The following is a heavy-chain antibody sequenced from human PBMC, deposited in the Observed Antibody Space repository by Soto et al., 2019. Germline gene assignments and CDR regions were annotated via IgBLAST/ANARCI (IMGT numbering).Heavy chain of an antibody. Sequence: SETLSLTCTVSGGSISSSSYYWGWIRQPPGKELEWIGSIYYSGSTYYNPSLKSRVTISVDTSKNQFSLKLSSVTAADTAVYYCAKTPYDFWSGSFDYWGQGTLVTVSS. CDR1: GGSISSSSYY. CDR3: AKTPYDFWSGSFDY. D-gene: IGHD3-3*01. CDR2: IYYSGST. J-gene: IGHJ4*02. V-gene: IGHV4-39*01.